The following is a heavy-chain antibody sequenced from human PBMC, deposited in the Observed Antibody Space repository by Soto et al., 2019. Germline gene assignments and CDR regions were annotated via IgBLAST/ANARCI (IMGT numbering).Heavy chain of an antibody. CDR3: ARDLSRSWYWAFDY. CDR2: IYSGGST. Sequence: EVQLVESGGGLVQPGGSLRLSCAASGFTVSSNDMSWVRQAPGKGLEWVSVIYSGGSTYYADSMKGRFTISRDNSKNTLYLQMNSLRAEDTAVYYCARDLSRSWYWAFDYWGQGTLVTVSS. J-gene: IGHJ4*02. V-gene: IGHV3-66*01. CDR1: GFTVSSND. D-gene: IGHD6-13*01.